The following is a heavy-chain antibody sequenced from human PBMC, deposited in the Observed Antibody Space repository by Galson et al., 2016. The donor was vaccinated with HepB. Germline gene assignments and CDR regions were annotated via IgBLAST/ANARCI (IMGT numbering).Heavy chain of an antibody. CDR1: GFTFSDYS. Sequence: SLRLSCAASGFTFSDYSMNWVRQVPGKGLEWVSYIASNRRTIYYADSARGRFTISRDNAKNSLYLQMNSLRDEDTAVYYCARDGRRGYDMDVWGQGTTVTVSS. CDR2: IASNRRTI. CDR3: ARDGRRGYDMDV. V-gene: IGHV3-48*02. J-gene: IGHJ6*02.